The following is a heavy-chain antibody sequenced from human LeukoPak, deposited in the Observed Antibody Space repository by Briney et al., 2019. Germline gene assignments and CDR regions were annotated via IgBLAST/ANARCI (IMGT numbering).Heavy chain of an antibody. CDR1: GITFSSYG. Sequence: GGSLRLSCAASGITFSSYGMSWVRQAPGKGLEWVSSISSTGGSTYYADSVKGRFTISRDNSKNTLYLQMNSLRAEDTAIYYCAKNGDRGAYCTGGTCYPYFYYYMDVWGKGTTVTI. D-gene: IGHD2-15*01. J-gene: IGHJ6*03. CDR2: ISSTGGST. V-gene: IGHV3-23*01. CDR3: AKNGDRGAYCTGGTCYPYFYYYMDV.